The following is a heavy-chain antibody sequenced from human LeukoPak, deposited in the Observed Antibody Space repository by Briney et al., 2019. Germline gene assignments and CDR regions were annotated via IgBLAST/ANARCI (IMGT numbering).Heavy chain of an antibody. CDR2: ISYDGSNK. CDR1: GFTFSSYG. J-gene: IGHJ6*02. Sequence: QPGGSLRLSCAASGFTFSSYGMHWVRQAPGKGLEWVAVISYDGSNKYYADSVKGRFTISRDNSKNTLYLQMNSLGAEDTAVYYCAKDQEGSGWYSTPYYGMDVWGQGTTVTVSS. CDR3: AKDQEGSGWYSTPYYGMDV. V-gene: IGHV3-30*18. D-gene: IGHD6-19*01.